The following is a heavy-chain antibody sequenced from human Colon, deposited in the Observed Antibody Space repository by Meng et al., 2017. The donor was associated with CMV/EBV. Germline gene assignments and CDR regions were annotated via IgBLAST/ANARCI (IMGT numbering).Heavy chain of an antibody. CDR2: IYWDDDK. CDR1: GFSLSTIGMG. Sequence: TLKEAGPTLVKPKQTLTLTCTFSGFSLSTIGMGVGWIRQPPGKALEWLGVIYWDDDKRYSPSLKSRLTITKDTSKNQVVLTMTNLDPLDTATYYCAHRPYGSGSYFFDYWGQGTLVTVSS. D-gene: IGHD3-10*01. CDR3: AHRPYGSGSYFFDY. J-gene: IGHJ4*02. V-gene: IGHV2-5*02.